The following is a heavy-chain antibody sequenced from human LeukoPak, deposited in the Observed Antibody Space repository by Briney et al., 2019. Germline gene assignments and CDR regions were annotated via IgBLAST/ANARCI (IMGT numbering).Heavy chain of an antibody. Sequence: ASVKVSCKASGYTFSSYNIHWLRHVPGQGLEWMGIINPSGGSTNYAQKFQDRVTLTRDTSTSTVYMELSSLRSEDTAVYYCGRTAGRRGLDLDYWGQGTLVTVSS. CDR1: GYTFSSYN. V-gene: IGHV1-46*01. D-gene: IGHD3-10*01. CDR2: INPSGGST. J-gene: IGHJ4*02. CDR3: GRTAGRRGLDLDY.